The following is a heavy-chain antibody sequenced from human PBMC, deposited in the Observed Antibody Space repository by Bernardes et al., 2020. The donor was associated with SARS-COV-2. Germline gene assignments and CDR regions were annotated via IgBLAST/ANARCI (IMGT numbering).Heavy chain of an antibody. CDR2: IYSGGST. CDR1: GFTVSSNY. V-gene: IGHV3-66*01. CDR3: ARELRYQLQMDYYYGMDV. D-gene: IGHD2-2*01. J-gene: IGHJ6*02. Sequence: GGSLRLSCAASGFTVSSNYLSWVRQAPGKGLEWVSVIYSGGSTYYADPVKGRFTISRDNSKNTLYLQMNSLRAADTAVYYCARELRYQLQMDYYYGMDVWGQGTTVTVSS.